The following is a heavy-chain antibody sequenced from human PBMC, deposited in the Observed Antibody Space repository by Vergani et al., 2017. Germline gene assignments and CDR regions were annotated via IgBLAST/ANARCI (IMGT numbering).Heavy chain of an antibody. V-gene: IGHV4-59*08. J-gene: IGHJ4*02. Sequence: QVQLQESGPGLVKPSETLSLTCTVSGGSISSYYWSWIRQPPGKGLEWIGYIYYSGSTNYNPSLKSRVTISVDTSKNQFSLKLSSVTAADTAVYYGARGGAMAPLHFDYWGQGTLVTVSS. CDR2: IYYSGST. CDR1: GGSISSYY. D-gene: IGHD3-16*01. CDR3: ARGGAMAPLHFDY.